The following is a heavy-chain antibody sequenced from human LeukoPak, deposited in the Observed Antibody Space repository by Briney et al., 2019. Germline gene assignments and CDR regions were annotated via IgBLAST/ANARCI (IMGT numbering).Heavy chain of an antibody. J-gene: IGHJ4*02. V-gene: IGHV3-66*01. CDR2: IYSGGST. Sequence: GGSLRLSCAASGFTVSSNYMSWVRQAPGKGLEWVSVIYSGGSTYYADSVKGRFTISRDNAKNSLYLQMNSLGAEDTAVYYCAREEGKQQMEAFDYWGQGTLVTVSS. D-gene: IGHD6-13*01. CDR1: GFTVSSNY. CDR3: AREEGKQQMEAFDY.